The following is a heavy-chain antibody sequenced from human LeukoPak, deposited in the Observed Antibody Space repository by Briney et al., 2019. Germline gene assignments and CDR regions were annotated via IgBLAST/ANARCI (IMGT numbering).Heavy chain of an antibody. D-gene: IGHD3-10*01. CDR3: ARDYYNWFDP. V-gene: IGHV4-38-2*02. Sequence: PSETLSLTCAVSGYSISSGYYWGWIRQPPGKGLEWIGSIYHSGSTYYNPSLKSRVTISVDTSKNQFSLKLSSVTAADTAVYYCARDYYNWFDPWGQGTLVTVSS. J-gene: IGHJ5*02. CDR1: GYSISSGYY. CDR2: IYHSGST.